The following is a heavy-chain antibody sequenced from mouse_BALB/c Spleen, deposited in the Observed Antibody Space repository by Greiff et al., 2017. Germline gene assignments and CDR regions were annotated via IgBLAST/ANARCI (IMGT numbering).Heavy chain of an antibody. CDR1: GFPLTSFD. Sequence: QVQLQPSGPGLVAPSQSLSITRTVSGFPLTSFDISWIRPPPGKGLEWLGVIWTGGGTNNNSAFMSRLSISKDNSKSQVFLKMNSLQTDDTAIYYCVRRSDRYDAMDYWGQGTSVTVSS. V-gene: IGHV2-9-2*01. CDR2: IWTGGGT. D-gene: IGHD2-14*01. J-gene: IGHJ4*01. CDR3: VRRSDRYDAMDY.